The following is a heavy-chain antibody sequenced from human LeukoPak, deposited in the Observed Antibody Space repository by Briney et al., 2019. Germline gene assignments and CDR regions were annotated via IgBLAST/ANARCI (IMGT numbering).Heavy chain of an antibody. J-gene: IGHJ4*02. V-gene: IGHV3-23*01. CDR3: ANDEGCSGDNCYSGSQLIGH. Sequence: GGSLRLSCAVSGFTFSSYAMTWVRQAPGKGLEWVSAISGSGGSTYYADSVKGRFTISRDNSKNTLFLQMNSLRVEDTAIYYCANDEGCSGDNCYSGSQLIGHWGQGTLVTVSS. CDR1: GFTFSSYA. D-gene: IGHD2-15*01. CDR2: ISGSGGST.